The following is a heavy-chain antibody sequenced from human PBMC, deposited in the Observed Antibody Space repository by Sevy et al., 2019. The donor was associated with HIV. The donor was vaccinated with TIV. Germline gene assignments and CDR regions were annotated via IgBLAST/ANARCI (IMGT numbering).Heavy chain of an antibody. V-gene: IGHV3-15*01. J-gene: IGHJ4*02. CDR1: GFTFNNAW. D-gene: IGHD3-22*01. CDR3: ATAPGYYDSAPFDY. CDR2: IKIKIDGETT. Sequence: GGSLRLSCAVSGFTFNNAWMNWVRQAPGTGLQWVGLIKIKIDGETTDYAAPVKGRFTISRDDSKNTLFLQMNSLKIEDTAVYYCATAPGYYDSAPFDYWAREPWSPSPQ.